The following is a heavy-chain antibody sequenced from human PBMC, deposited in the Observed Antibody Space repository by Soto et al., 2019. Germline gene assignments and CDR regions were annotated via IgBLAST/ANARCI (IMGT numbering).Heavy chain of an antibody. CDR1: GFTFTSSA. D-gene: IGHD2-15*01. Sequence: GASVQVSCKASGFTFTSSAMQWVRQARGQHLEWIGWIVVGSGNTNYAQKFQERVTITRDMSTSTAYMELSSLRSEDTAVYYCAAVPGREGYFDYWGQGTLVTVSS. CDR2: IVVGSGNT. V-gene: IGHV1-58*02. J-gene: IGHJ4*02. CDR3: AAVPGREGYFDY.